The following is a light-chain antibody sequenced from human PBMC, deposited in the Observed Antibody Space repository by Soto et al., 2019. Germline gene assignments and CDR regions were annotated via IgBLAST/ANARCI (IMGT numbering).Light chain of an antibody. CDR3: CSYTSIITSAV. J-gene: IGLJ2*01. V-gene: IGLV2-14*01. CDR1: SSDIGDYTH. CDR2: EVS. Sequence: QSALTQPASVSGSPGQSITISCTGTSSDIGDYTHVSWYQQHPGKAPKLIIYEVSDRPSGVSNRFSGSKSGNTASLTISGLQTEDEADYYCCSYTSIITSAVFGGGTKLTVL.